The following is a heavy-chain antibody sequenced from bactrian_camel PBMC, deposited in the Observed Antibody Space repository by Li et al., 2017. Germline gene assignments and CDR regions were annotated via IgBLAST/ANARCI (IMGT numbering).Heavy chain of an antibody. J-gene: IGHJ4*01. V-gene: IGHV3S59*01. D-gene: IGHD5*01. CDR3: AAAISDLPVVVVATLGHWSFSY. Sequence: VQLVESGGGSVQAGGSLRLSCAASGYTGSSYSMGWFRQAQGKEREGIAAILSGGFSTYHYADSVKGRFTISLDNAKNTLYLQMNNLEPEDTATYYCAAAISDLPVVVVATLGHWSFSYWGPGTQVTVS. CDR1: GYTGSSYS. CDR2: ILSGGFST.